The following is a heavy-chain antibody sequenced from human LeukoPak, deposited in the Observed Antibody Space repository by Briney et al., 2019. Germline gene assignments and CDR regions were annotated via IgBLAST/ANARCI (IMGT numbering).Heavy chain of an antibody. V-gene: IGHV3-33*01. CDR2: IWYDGSNK. D-gene: IGHD6-19*01. CDR3: ARDNQWLTDAFDI. Sequence: PGRSLRLSCAASGFTFSSYGMHWARQAPGKGLEWVAVIWYDGSNKYYADSVKGRFTISRDNSKNTLYLQMNSLRAEDTAVYYCARDNQWLTDAFDIWGQGTMVTVSS. CDR1: GFTFSSYG. J-gene: IGHJ3*02.